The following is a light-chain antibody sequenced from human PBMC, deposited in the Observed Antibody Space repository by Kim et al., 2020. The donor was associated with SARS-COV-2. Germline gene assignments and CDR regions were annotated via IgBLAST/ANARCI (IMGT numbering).Light chain of an antibody. Sequence: SSELTQDPAVSVALGQTVRITCQGDSLRSYYASWYQQKPGQAPVLVIYGKNNRPSGIPDRFSGSSSGNTASLTINGAQAEDEADYYCNYRDSSGNHLVFG. J-gene: IGLJ2*01. V-gene: IGLV3-19*01. CDR1: SLRSYY. CDR2: GKN. CDR3: NYRDSSGNHLV.